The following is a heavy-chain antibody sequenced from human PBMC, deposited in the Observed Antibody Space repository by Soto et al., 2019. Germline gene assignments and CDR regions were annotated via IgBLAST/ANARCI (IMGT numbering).Heavy chain of an antibody. CDR3: ARRSFTTSSRNFDS. Sequence: PGESLKISCEGSGYDFNSYWIAWVRQMPGNGLEWMGTIYPGDSGTRYSPSFQGQVTISADKSIRAAYLQWSSLRASDTAVYYCARRSFTTSSRNFDSWGQGTLVTVPQ. D-gene: IGHD3-22*01. CDR2: IYPGDSGT. J-gene: IGHJ4*02. CDR1: GYDFNSYW. V-gene: IGHV5-51*01.